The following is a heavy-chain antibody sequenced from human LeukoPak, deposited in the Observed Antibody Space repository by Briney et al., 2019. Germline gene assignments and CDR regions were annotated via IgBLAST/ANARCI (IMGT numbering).Heavy chain of an antibody. CDR3: AQGSSGWPYYFDC. J-gene: IGHJ4*02. Sequence: GGSLRLSCAASGFTFSSYAMSWVRQAPGKGLEWVSAISGSGGSTYYADSVKGRFTISRDNSKNTLYLQMNSLRAEDTAVYYCAQGSSGWPYYFDCWGQGTLVTVSS. D-gene: IGHD6-19*01. CDR1: GFTFSSYA. CDR2: ISGSGGST. V-gene: IGHV3-23*01.